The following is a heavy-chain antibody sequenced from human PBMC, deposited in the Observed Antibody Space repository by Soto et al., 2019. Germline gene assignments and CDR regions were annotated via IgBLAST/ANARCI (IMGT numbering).Heavy chain of an antibody. D-gene: IGHD3-9*01. CDR1: GYTFTSYG. V-gene: IGHV1-18*04. J-gene: IGHJ6*02. CDR3: ARLSVDYDILTGLAGGDYYYGMDV. Sequence: ASVKVSCKASGYTFTSYGISWVRQAPGQGLEWMGWISAYNGNTNYAQKLQGRVTMTTDTSTSTAYMELRSLRSDDTAVYYCARLSVDYDILTGLAGGDYYYGMDVWGQGTTVTVS. CDR2: ISAYNGNT.